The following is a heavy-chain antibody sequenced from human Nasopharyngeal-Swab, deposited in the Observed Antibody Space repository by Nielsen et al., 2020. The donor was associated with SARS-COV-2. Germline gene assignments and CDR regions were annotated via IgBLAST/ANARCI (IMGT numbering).Heavy chain of an antibody. D-gene: IGHD6-19*01. CDR3: ARIIRRRGWYSHVDY. Sequence: GSLRLSCDVSGASISSSNWWNWVRQSPGKGLEWIGEIFHSGSTNYNPSLKSRVTISIVPSKNLFSLNLKSVTAADTAVYYCARIIRRRGWYSHVDYWGQGTLVTVSS. V-gene: IGHV4-4*02. CDR1: GASISSSNW. J-gene: IGHJ4*02. CDR2: IFHSGST.